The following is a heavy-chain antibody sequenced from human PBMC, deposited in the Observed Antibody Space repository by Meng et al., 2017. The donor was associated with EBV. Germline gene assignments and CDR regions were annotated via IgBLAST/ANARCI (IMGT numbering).Heavy chain of an antibody. CDR1: GDSISSFYY. J-gene: IGHJ5*02. V-gene: IGHV4-39*01. CDR2: VHYTGST. D-gene: IGHD6-19*01. Sequence: QLHLRESRPGQVKPSETLSLTCTASGDSISSFYYWGWIRQPPGRGLEWIGSVHYTGSTYYRPSLKSRVTVSVDTSKNQFSLRLTSVTAADTAVYYCARPFPSWQSPRLDPFDAWGQGTLVTVSS. CDR3: ARPFPSWQSPRLDPFDA.